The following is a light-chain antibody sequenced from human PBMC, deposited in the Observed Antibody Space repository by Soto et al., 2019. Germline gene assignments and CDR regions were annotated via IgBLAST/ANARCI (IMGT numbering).Light chain of an antibody. J-gene: IGLJ2*01. CDR1: SSDVGAYDY. CDR2: EVS. Sequence: QSVLTQPASVSGSPGQSITISCTGTSSDVGAYDYVSWYQQHPGKAPKLMIYEVSNRPSGVSTRFSGSKSGNTASLNISGLQAEDEADYHCSSYTGRSTLLFGGGTKVTVL. V-gene: IGLV2-14*01. CDR3: SSYTGRSTLL.